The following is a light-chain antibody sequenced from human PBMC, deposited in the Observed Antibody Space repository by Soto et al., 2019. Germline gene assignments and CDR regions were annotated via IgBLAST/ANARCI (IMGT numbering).Light chain of an antibody. J-gene: IGLJ2*01. CDR3: CSHAGTNVV. Sequence: QSALTQPASVSGSPGQSITISCTGTSSDVGSYNLVSWYQQYPGKAPKLMIYEGSKRPSGVSNRFSGSKSGNTASLTISGLQAEDEADYYCCSHAGTNVVFGGGTKVTVL. V-gene: IGLV2-23*01. CDR2: EGS. CDR1: SSDVGSYNL.